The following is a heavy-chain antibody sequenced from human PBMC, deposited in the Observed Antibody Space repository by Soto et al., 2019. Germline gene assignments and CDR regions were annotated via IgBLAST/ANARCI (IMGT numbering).Heavy chain of an antibody. J-gene: IGHJ6*02. D-gene: IGHD2-15*01. V-gene: IGHV3-48*02. CDR1: GFTFSNCG. Sequence: GGSLRLSCAASGFTFSNCGMNWVRQTPGKGLEWVSYISDSGATKHYADSVKGRFTISRDNGKDSLYLQMNSLRDEDTAVYFCARCSRNSCYSYGVDVWGQGATVTVS. CDR3: ARCSRNSCYSYGVDV. CDR2: ISDSGATK.